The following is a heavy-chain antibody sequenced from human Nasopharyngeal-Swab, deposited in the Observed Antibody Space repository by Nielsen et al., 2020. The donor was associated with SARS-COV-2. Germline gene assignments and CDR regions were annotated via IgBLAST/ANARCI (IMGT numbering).Heavy chain of an antibody. J-gene: IGHJ4*02. D-gene: IGHD1-26*01. CDR2: NSSSSSYI. V-gene: IGHV3-21*01. Sequence: GESLKISCAASGFTFRSYSMDWVRQAPGKGLEWVSSNSSSSSYIYYADSVKGRFTISRDNAKNSLYLQMNSLRAEDTAVYYCARDGGATIFDYWGQGTLVTVSS. CDR3: ARDGGATIFDY. CDR1: GFTFRSYS.